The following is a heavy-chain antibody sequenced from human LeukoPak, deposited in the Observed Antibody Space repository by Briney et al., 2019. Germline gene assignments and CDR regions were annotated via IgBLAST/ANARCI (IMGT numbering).Heavy chain of an antibody. CDR1: GFTFSSYA. J-gene: IGHJ4*02. V-gene: IGHV3-30*04. CDR3: AKGTVVPAANDY. Sequence: GGSLRLSCAASGFTFSSYAMHWVRQAPGKGLEWVAVISYDGSNKYYADSVKGRFTISRDNSKNTLYLQMNSLRAEDTAVYYCAKGTVVPAANDYWGQGTLVTVSS. D-gene: IGHD2-2*01. CDR2: ISYDGSNK.